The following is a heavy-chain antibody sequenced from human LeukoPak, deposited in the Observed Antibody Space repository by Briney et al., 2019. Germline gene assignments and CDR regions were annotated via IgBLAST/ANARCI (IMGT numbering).Heavy chain of an antibody. J-gene: IGHJ4*02. CDR1: GYTFTSYY. CDR2: INPSGGST. V-gene: IGHV1-46*01. D-gene: IGHD3-22*01. CDR3: ARIGYYYDSSGYYDY. Sequence: AASVKDSCKASGYTFTSYYMHWVRQAPGQGLEWMGIINPSGGSTSYAQKFQGRVTMTRDTSTSTVYMELSSLRSEDTAVYYCARIGYYYDSSGYYDYWGQGTLVTVSS.